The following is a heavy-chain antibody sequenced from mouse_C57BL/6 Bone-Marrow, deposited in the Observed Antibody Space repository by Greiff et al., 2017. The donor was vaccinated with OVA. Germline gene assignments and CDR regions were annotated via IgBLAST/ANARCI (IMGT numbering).Heavy chain of an antibody. J-gene: IGHJ3*01. CDR2: IDPEDGDT. CDR3: TLIYYYGSLTY. V-gene: IGHV14-1*01. D-gene: IGHD1-1*01. CDR1: GFNIKDYY. Sequence: VQLQQSGAELVRPGASVKLSCTASGFNIKDYYMHWVKQRPEQGLEWIGRIDPEDGDTEYAPKFQGKATMTADTSSNTAYLQLSSLTSEDTAVDYCTLIYYYGSLTYWGQGTLVTVSA.